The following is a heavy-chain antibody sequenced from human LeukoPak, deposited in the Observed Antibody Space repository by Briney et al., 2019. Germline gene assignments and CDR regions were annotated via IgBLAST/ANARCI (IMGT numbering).Heavy chain of an antibody. D-gene: IGHD1-26*01. V-gene: IGHV4-34*01. CDR1: GESLNSYY. Sequence: PSETLSLTCAVYGESLNSYYWSWIRQPPGKGLEWIGEIYESGSTEYNPSLKSRVTISMVPSKQQFSLSLSSVTAADTAVYYCARGAWVSRLASWGLGTPVVVSS. J-gene: IGHJ4*02. CDR2: IYESGST. CDR3: ARGAWVSRLAS.